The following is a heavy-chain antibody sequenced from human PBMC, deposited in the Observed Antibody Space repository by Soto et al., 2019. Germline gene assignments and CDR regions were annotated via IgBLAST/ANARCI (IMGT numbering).Heavy chain of an antibody. Sequence: PGGSLRLSCAASGFTFSSYAMHWVRQAPGKGLEWVAVISYDGSNKYYADSVKGRITISRDNSKNTLYLQMNSLRAEDTSVYYCAREHCSNTSCYSYWLDPWGQGALVTVYS. D-gene: IGHD2-2*01. J-gene: IGHJ5*02. CDR2: ISYDGSNK. CDR1: GFTFSSYA. V-gene: IGHV3-30-3*01. CDR3: AREHCSNTSCYSYWLDP.